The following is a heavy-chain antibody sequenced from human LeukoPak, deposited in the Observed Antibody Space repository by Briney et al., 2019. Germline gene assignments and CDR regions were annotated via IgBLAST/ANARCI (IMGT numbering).Heavy chain of an antibody. CDR2: IYTSGST. CDR1: GGSISSGSYY. V-gene: IGHV4-61*02. J-gene: IGHJ5*02. Sequence: SETLSLTCTVSGGSISSGSYYWSWIRQPAGKGLEWIGRIYTSGSTNYNPSLKSRVTISVDTSKNQFSLKLSSVTAADTAVYYCARGLPPPPTDRISPWGQGTLVTVSS. CDR3: ARGLPPPPTDRISP. D-gene: IGHD2-21*01.